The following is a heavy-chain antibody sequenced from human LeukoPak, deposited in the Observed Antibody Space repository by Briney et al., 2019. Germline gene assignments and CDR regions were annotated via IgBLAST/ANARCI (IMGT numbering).Heavy chain of an antibody. V-gene: IGHV3-33*01. CDR1: GFTFSSYG. J-gene: IGHJ4*02. D-gene: IGHD3-22*01. CDR2: IWYDGSNK. CDR3: ARDGGWADYYDSSGYYYFDY. Sequence: GGSLRLSCAASGFTFSSYGMHWVRQAPGKGLEWVAVIWYDGSNKYYADSVKGRFTISRDNSKNTLHLQMNSLRAEDTAVYYCARDGGWADYYDSSGYYYFDYWGQGTLVTVSS.